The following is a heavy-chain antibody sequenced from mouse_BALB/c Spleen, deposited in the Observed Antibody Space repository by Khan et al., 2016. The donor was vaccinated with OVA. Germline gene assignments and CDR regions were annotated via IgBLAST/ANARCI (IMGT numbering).Heavy chain of an antibody. D-gene: IGHD2-14*01. CDR2: IWGGGGT. V-gene: IGHV2-6-4*01. J-gene: IGHJ4*01. Sequence: VQLVESGPGLVAPSQSLSITCTVSGFSLSRYNIHWVRQPPGKGLEWLGMIWGGGGTDYNSTLKSRLSIRKDNSKSQVLLKMTSLQTDDTAMYYCARAYYRYDGYYAMDYWGQGTSVTVSS. CDR3: ARAYYRYDGYYAMDY. CDR1: GFSLSRYN.